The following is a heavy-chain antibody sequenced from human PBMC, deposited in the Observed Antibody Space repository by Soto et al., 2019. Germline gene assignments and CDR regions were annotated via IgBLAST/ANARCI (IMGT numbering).Heavy chain of an antibody. CDR1: GGSISSSSYY. CDR3: ARRSQNIVLFYYYGMDV. D-gene: IGHD2-8*01. Sequence: SETLSLTCTVSGGSISSSSYYWGWIRQPPGKGLEWIGSIYYSGSTYYNPSLKSRVTISVDTSKNQFSLKLSSVTAADTAVYYCARRSQNIVLFYYYGMDVWGQGTTVTVSS. J-gene: IGHJ6*02. V-gene: IGHV4-39*01. CDR2: IYYSGST.